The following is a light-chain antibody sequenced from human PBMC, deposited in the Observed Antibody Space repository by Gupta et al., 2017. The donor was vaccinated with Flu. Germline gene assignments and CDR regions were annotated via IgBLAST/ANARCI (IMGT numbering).Light chain of an antibody. CDR1: NSNIGSNT. J-gene: IGLJ1*01. CDR3: AAWDDSLNGHYV. V-gene: IGLV1-44*01. Sequence: VTISCSGSNSNIGSNTENWYQQVPGTAPKLLMYGNNQRPSGVPDRFSGSKSGTSASLAISGLQSEDEADYYCAAWDDSLNGHYVFGTGTKVTVL. CDR2: GNN.